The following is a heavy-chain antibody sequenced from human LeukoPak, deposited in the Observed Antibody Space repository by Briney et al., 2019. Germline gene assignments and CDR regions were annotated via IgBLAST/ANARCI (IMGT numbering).Heavy chain of an antibody. CDR1: GGSFNIYY. CDR3: ARDNYGGNSEDVDY. J-gene: IGHJ4*02. Sequence: SETLSLTCAVYGGSFNIYYWTWIRQPPGQGLEWIGEIDHSGRTNYNPSLKSRVTMSVETFKNQFSLKLSSVTAADTAVYYCARDNYGGNSEDVDYWGQGTLVTVSS. D-gene: IGHD4-23*01. V-gene: IGHV4-34*01. CDR2: IDHSGRT.